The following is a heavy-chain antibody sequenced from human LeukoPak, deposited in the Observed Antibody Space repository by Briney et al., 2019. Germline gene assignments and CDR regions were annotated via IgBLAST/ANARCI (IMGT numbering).Heavy chain of an antibody. D-gene: IGHD1-26*01. Sequence: GESLQISCKGSGSSFTSYWISWVRQMPGKGLEWMGLIDPSDSYTNYSPSFQGHVTISADKSITTAYLQWSSLTASDTAIYYCARHDSGSYSVFDSWGQGTLVTVSS. CDR1: GSSFTSYW. CDR2: IDPSDSYT. J-gene: IGHJ4*02. CDR3: ARHDSGSYSVFDS. V-gene: IGHV5-10-1*01.